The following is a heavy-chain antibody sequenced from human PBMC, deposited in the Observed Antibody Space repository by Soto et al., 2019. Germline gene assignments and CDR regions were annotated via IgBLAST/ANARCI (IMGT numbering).Heavy chain of an antibody. D-gene: IGHD3-22*01. V-gene: IGHV3-23*01. CDR3: ARDHYYDSSGYEPPDY. J-gene: IGHJ4*02. CDR2: ITGSGGST. CDR1: GFTLSTYA. Sequence: GGSLRLSCVASGFTLSTYAMSWVRQAPGKGLEWVSGITGSGGSTYYADSVKGRFTISRDNSKNTLYLQMNSLRAEDTAVYYCARDHYYDSSGYEPPDYWGQGTLVTVSS.